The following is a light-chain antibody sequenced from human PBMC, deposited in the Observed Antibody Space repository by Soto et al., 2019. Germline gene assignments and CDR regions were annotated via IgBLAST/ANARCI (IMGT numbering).Light chain of an antibody. CDR1: QSLNSNF. J-gene: IGKJ2*01. CDR2: AAS. V-gene: IGKV3-20*01. Sequence: EIVLTQSPGTLSLSPGESATLSCRASQSLNSNFLAWYQQKPGQAPRLLVYAASSRATGIPDRFSGSASGTVFTLTISRLAPDVFAVYYCQQYDTSPPRYTFGQGTKLEIK. CDR3: QQYDTSPPRYT.